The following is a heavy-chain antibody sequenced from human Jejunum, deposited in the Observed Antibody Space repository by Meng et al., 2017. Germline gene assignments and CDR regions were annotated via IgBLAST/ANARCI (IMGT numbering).Heavy chain of an antibody. D-gene: IGHD3-10*01. J-gene: IGHJ5*01. CDR1: GGSISSGSYY. CDR3: ARTSRAYGSGTYYGRFDS. V-gene: IGHV4-31*03. Sequence: SETLSLTCTVSGGSISSGSYYWSWIRQHPGKGLEWIGYIYNRGNTYYNPSLTSRLTISVDTSKNQFSLKLSSVTAADTAVYYCARTSRAYGSGTYYGRFDSWGQGTLVTVSS. CDR2: IYNRGNT.